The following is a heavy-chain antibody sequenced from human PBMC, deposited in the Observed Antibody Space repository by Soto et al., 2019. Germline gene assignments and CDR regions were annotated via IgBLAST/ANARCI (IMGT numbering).Heavy chain of an antibody. V-gene: IGHV1-18*04. CDR2: ISAYNGNT. J-gene: IGHJ4*02. CDR1: GYTFTSYG. Sequence: ASVKVSCKASGYTFTSYGISRVRQAPGQGLEWMGWISAYNGNTNYAQKLQGRVTMTTDTSTSTAYMELRSLRSDDTAVYYCTRVSSYGNFDYWGQGTLVTVSS. CDR3: TRVSSYGNFDY. D-gene: IGHD5-18*01.